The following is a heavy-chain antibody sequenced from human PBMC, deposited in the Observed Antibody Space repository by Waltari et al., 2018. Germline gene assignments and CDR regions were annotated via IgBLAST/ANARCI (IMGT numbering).Heavy chain of an antibody. D-gene: IGHD3-3*01. CDR2: IYTSGTT. J-gene: IGHJ4*02. Sequence: QVQLQESGPGLVKPSQTLSLTCTVSGGSISSGSYYWSWIRQPAGKGLEWIGRIYTSGTTNNTPPLKRRVTISVDTSKNQVSLKLSSVTAADTAVYYCARTRITIFGVVEPLGYWGQGTLVTVSS. CDR3: ARTRITIFGVVEPLGY. CDR1: GGSISSGSYY. V-gene: IGHV4-61*02.